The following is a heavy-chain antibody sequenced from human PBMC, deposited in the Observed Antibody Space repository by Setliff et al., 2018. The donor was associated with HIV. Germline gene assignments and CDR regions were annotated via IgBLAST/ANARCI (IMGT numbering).Heavy chain of an antibody. V-gene: IGHV4-38-2*01. J-gene: IGHJ3*02. D-gene: IGHD3-22*01. Sequence: SETLSLTCAVSGYSIRSGYYWGWIRQSPGKGLEWIGSIYHSGSTYYNPSLKSRVTISVDTSKNQFYLKLSSVTAADTAVYYCARGWGWNDDESSGRPQYAFDIWGQGTMVTVSS. CDR2: IYHSGST. CDR1: GYSIRSGYY. CDR3: ARGWGWNDDESSGRPQYAFDI.